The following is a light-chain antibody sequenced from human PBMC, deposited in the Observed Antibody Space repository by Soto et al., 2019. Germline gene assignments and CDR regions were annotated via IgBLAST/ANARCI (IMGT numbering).Light chain of an antibody. CDR1: QFVRSN. CDR3: HQYNTWPLT. J-gene: IGKJ4*01. CDR2: GAS. Sequence: IVMTQSPATLSVSPGDRVTLSCRASQFVRSNSAWYQQKPGQAPRLLIYGASLRATGIPARFSGSGYGTEFTLTISSLQSEDFAVYYCHQYNTWPLTFGGGTKV. V-gene: IGKV3-15*01.